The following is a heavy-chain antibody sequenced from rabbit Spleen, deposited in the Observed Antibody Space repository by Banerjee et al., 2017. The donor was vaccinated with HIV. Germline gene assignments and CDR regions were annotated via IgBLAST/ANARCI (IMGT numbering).Heavy chain of an antibody. J-gene: IGHJ6*01. CDR3: ARDTGSSFSSYGMDL. D-gene: IGHD8-1*01. CDR1: GFSFSEKEV. V-gene: IGHV1S45*01. CDR2: INTITAKS. Sequence: QEQLVESGGGLVKPEGSLTLTCKASGFSFSEKEVMCWVRQAPGKGLEWIGCINTITAKSVYATWAKGRFTISRASSTTVFLQMTRLTAADTATYFCARDTGSSFSSYGMDLWGPGTLVTVS.